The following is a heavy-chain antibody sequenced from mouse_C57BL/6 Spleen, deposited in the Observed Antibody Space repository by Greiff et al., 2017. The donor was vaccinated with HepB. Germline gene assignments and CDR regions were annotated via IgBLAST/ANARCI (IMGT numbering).Heavy chain of an antibody. J-gene: IGHJ3*01. D-gene: IGHD1-1*01. CDR2: IYPGDGDT. Sequence: VQRVESGPELVKPGASVKISCKASGYAFSSSWMNWVKQRPGKGLEWIGRIYPGDGDTNYNGKFKGKATLTADKSSSTAYMQLSSLTSEDSAVYFCASMTTGAYWGQGTLVTVSA. CDR1: GYAFSSSW. CDR3: ASMTTGAY. V-gene: IGHV1-82*01.